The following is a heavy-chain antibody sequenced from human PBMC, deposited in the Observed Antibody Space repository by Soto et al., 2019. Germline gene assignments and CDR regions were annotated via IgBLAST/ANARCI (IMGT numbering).Heavy chain of an antibody. CDR3: AKDRLAGNFDY. Sequence: GGSLRLSCAASGFTFNNYAMNWVRQAPGKGLEWVATISATGGSTYYADSVKGRFTISRDNSKNTLYLQMNGLRVEDTAVYYCAKDRLAGNFDYWGQGAQVTVSS. J-gene: IGHJ4*02. V-gene: IGHV3-23*01. CDR2: ISATGGST. CDR1: GFTFNNYA.